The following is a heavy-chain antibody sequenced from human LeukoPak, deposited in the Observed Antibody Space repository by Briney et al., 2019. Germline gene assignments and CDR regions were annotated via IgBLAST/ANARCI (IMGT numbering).Heavy chain of an antibody. CDR3: AKDGVSVPITAVAVLNWFNP. Sequence: GRSLRLSCAASGFTFSSYAMSWVRQAPGKGLEWISAISGSGGSTYYADSVKGRFTISRDNSKNSLDLQMNIQRAEDTAVYSCAKDGVSVPITAVAVLNWFNPWGQGTLVTVSS. V-gene: IGHV3-23*01. J-gene: IGHJ5*02. CDR2: ISGSGGST. D-gene: IGHD6-19*01. CDR1: GFTFSSYA.